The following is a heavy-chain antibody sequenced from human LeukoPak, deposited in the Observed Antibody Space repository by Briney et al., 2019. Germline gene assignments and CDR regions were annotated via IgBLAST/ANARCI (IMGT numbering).Heavy chain of an antibody. D-gene: IGHD3-3*01. CDR1: GYTFTSYD. J-gene: IGHJ6*03. CDR3: ARVDSNDFWSGYNYYYYMDV. CDR2: MNPNSGNT. V-gene: IGHV1-8*01. Sequence: VKVSCKASGYTFTSYDINWVRQATGQGLEWMGWMNPNSGNTGYAQKFQGRVTMTRNTSISTAYMELSSLRSDDTAVYYCARVDSNDFWSGYNYYYYMDVWGKGTTVTVSS.